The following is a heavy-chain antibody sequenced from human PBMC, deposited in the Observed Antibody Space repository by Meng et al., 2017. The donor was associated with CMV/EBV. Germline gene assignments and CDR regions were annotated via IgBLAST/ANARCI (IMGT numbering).Heavy chain of an antibody. J-gene: IGHJ4*02. CDR2: IIPIFGTA. V-gene: IGHV1-69*05. Sequence: SVKVSCKASGGTFSSYAISWVRQAPGQGLEWMGGIIPIFGTANYAQKFQGRVTITTDESTSTAYMELSSLRSEDTAVYYCARDRITMIVVVITVGWALTPPLFIDYWGQGTLVTVSS. D-gene: IGHD3-22*01. CDR3: ARDRITMIVVVITVGWALTPPLFIDY. CDR1: GGTFSSYA.